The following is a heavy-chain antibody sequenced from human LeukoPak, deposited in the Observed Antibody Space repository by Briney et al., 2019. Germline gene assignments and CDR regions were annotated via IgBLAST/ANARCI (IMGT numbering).Heavy chain of an antibody. V-gene: IGHV3-30*18. D-gene: IGHD3-9*01. CDR1: GFTFSSYG. CDR3: AKDRGNILTGYYTD. J-gene: IGHJ4*02. CDR2: ISYDGSNK. Sequence: PGRSLRLSCAASGFTFSSYGMHWVRQAPGKGLEWVAVISYDGSNKYYADSVKGRFTISRDNSKNTLYLQMNSLRAEDTAVYYCAKDRGNILTGYYTDWGQGTLVTVSS.